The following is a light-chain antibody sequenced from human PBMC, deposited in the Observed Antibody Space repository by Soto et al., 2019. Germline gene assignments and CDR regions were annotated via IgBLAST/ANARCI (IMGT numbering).Light chain of an antibody. CDR1: SSDVGAYNY. CDR2: EVT. Sequence: QSALTQPPSASGSPGQSVTISCTGTSSDVGAYNYVSWYQQHAGKAPELVIYEVTKRPSGVPDRFSGSKSANTASLTVSGLQAEDEADYYCSSFASSNTGVFGGGTQLTVL. CDR3: SSFASSNTGV. V-gene: IGLV2-8*01. J-gene: IGLJ7*01.